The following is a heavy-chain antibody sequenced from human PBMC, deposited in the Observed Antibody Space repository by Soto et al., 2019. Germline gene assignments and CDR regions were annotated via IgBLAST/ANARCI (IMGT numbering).Heavy chain of an antibody. Sequence: QVQLQESGPGLVKSSQTLSLTCTVSGGSISSGDYYWSWIRQHPGKGLEWIAYIYYSGSTYYNPSLKSRITISVDTSKNQCSLKLSSVTAADTAVYYCARIIGYSGLFDCWGQGTLVTVSS. V-gene: IGHV4-31*03. CDR1: GGSISSGDYY. CDR3: ARIIGYSGLFDC. D-gene: IGHD5-12*01. CDR2: IYYSGST. J-gene: IGHJ4*02.